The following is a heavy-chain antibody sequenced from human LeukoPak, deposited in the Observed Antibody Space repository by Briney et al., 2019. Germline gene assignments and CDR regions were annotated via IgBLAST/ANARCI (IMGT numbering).Heavy chain of an antibody. Sequence: GGSLRLSCAAPGYTFSSYAMSWVRQAPGKGLEWVSSISSSGGNTYYADSVKGRFTISRDNSKNTLHLQMSSLRAEDTAVYYCAKRDRPCSGDCSAPYYFDYWGQGTLVTVSS. CDR3: AKRDRPCSGDCSAPYYFDY. J-gene: IGHJ4*02. V-gene: IGHV3-23*01. CDR2: ISSSGGNT. CDR1: GYTFSSYA. D-gene: IGHD2-21*02.